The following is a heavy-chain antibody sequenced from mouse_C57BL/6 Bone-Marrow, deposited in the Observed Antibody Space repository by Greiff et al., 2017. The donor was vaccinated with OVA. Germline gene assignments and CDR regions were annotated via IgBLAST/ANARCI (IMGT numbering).Heavy chain of an antibody. CDR3: ARRKAWERKAMDY. D-gene: IGHD3-2*02. J-gene: IGHJ4*01. CDR2: INPNNGGT. CDR1: GYTFTDYN. V-gene: IGHV1-18*01. Sequence: VQLKESGPELVKPGASVKIPCKASGYTFTDYNMDWVKQSHGKSLEWIGDINPNNGGTIYNQKFKGKATLTVDKSSSTAYMELRSLTSEDTAVXYCARRKAWERKAMDYWGQGTSVTVSS.